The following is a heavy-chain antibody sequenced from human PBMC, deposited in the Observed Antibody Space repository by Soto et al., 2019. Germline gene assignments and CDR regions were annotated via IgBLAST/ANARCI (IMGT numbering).Heavy chain of an antibody. V-gene: IGHV3-74*01. J-gene: IGHJ4*02. D-gene: IGHD5-12*01. CDR3: GRDRGYSGYSSDY. CDR1: GFTFNTYW. Sequence: GGSLRLSCEASGFTFNTYWVHWVRQAPGRGLAWVSRINTDGSSTGYADSVKGRFTISRDNAKNTLYLQMNSLRADDTAVYYCGRDRGYSGYSSDYWGQGTLVTVSS. CDR2: INTDGSST.